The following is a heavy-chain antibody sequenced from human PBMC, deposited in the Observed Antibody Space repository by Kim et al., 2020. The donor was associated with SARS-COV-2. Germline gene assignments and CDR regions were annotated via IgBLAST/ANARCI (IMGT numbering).Heavy chain of an antibody. V-gene: IGHV4-39*01. D-gene: IGHD1-26*01. J-gene: IGHJ4*02. Sequence: RRVTISVDTSKNQFSLKLSAVTAADTAVYYCARRGVGPDTIGPRSRYFDYWGQGTLVTVSS. CDR3: ARRGVGPDTIGPRSRYFDY.